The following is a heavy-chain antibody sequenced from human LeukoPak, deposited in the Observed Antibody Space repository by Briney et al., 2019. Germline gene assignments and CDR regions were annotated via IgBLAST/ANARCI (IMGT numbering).Heavy chain of an antibody. CDR2: ISSSGSTI. CDR3: ARNCGGDCYRHFDY. Sequence: PGGSLRLSCAASGFTLSSYEMNWVRQAPGKGLEWVSYISSSGSTIYYADSVKGRFTISRDNAKNSLYLQMNSLRAEDTAVYYCARNCGGDCYRHFDYWGQGTLVTVSS. CDR1: GFTLSSYE. V-gene: IGHV3-48*03. D-gene: IGHD2-21*02. J-gene: IGHJ4*02.